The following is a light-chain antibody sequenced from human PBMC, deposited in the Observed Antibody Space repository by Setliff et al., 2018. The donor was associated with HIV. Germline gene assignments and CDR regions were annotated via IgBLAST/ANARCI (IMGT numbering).Light chain of an antibody. CDR1: ASNIGANT. Sequence: QSVLTQPPSASGTPGQSVTISCSGSASNIGANTVAWYQQFPGTAPQLLIYINDHRPSGVPHRFSASKSGTTASLAISGLQSEDEADYYCSTWDDNLNAKVFGSGTKVTVL. CDR2: IND. J-gene: IGLJ1*01. V-gene: IGLV1-44*01. CDR3: STWDDNLNAKV.